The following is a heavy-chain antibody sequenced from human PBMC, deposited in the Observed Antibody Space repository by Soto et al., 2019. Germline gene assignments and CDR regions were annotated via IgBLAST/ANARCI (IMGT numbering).Heavy chain of an antibody. D-gene: IGHD3-10*01. V-gene: IGHV3-33*01. CDR2: IWYDGSNK. J-gene: IGHJ4*02. Sequence: GGSLRLSCAASGFTFSSYGMHWVRQAPGKGLEWVAVIWYDGSNKYYADSVKGRFTISRDNSKNTLYLQMNSLRAEDTAVYYCARGKEGSYGSGSPSGGFDYWGQGTLVTVSS. CDR3: ARGKEGSYGSGSPSGGFDY. CDR1: GFTFSSYG.